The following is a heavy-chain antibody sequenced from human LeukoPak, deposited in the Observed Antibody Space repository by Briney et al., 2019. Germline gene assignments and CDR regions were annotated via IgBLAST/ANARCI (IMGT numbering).Heavy chain of an antibody. J-gene: IGHJ5*02. Sequence: VASVKVSCKASGGTFSSYAISWVRQAPGQGLEWMGGIILIFGTANYAQKFQGRVTITTDESTSTAYMELSSLRSEDTAVYYCASAIVVVTAIPGWFDPWGQGTLVTVSS. V-gene: IGHV1-69*05. CDR2: IILIFGTA. CDR3: ASAIVVVTAIPGWFDP. CDR1: GGTFSSYA. D-gene: IGHD2-21*02.